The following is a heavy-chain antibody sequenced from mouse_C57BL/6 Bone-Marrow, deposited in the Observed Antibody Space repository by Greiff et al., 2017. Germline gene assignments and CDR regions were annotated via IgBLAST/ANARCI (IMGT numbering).Heavy chain of an antibody. V-gene: IGHV1-53*01. J-gene: IGHJ4*01. Sequence: QVQLQQPGTELVKPGASVKLSCKASGYTFTSYWMHWVKQRPGQGLEWIGNINPSNGGTNYNEKFKSKATLTVDKSSSTAYMQLSSLTSEDSAVYYCARRAPTGSSYENAMDYWGQGTSVTVSS. CDR3: ARRAPTGSSYENAMDY. D-gene: IGHD1-1*01. CDR2: INPSNGGT. CDR1: GYTFTSYW.